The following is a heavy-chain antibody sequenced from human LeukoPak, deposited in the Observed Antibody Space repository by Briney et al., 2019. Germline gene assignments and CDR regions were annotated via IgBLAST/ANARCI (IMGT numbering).Heavy chain of an antibody. Sequence: SETLSLTCIVSSGSISSYYWSWIRQPAGKGLEWIGRIYTSGDTNYNPSLKSRVTMSVDTSKNQFSLKLSSVTAADTAVYYCARDPIYGDLDAFDIWGQGTMVTVSS. V-gene: IGHV4-4*07. D-gene: IGHD4-17*01. CDR1: SGSISSYY. CDR2: IYTSGDT. CDR3: ARDPIYGDLDAFDI. J-gene: IGHJ3*02.